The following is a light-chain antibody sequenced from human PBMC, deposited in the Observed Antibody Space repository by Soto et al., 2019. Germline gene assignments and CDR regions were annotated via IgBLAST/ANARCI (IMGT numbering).Light chain of an antibody. CDR1: QSVSSY. Sequence: EIVLTQSPATLSLSPGERATLSCRASQSVSSYLAWYQQKPGQAPRLLIYDASNRATGIPARFSGSGSGTDFTLTISSLEPEDFAVYYCQQRSHWPPFTFGGGTKVDIK. CDR2: DAS. CDR3: QQRSHWPPFT. V-gene: IGKV3-11*01. J-gene: IGKJ4*01.